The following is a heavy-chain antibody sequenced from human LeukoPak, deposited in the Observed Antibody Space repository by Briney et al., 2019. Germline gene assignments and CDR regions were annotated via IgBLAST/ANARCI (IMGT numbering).Heavy chain of an antibody. D-gene: IGHD2-15*01. J-gene: IGHJ4*02. Sequence: GGSLRLSCAASGFTFSDYYMTWIRQAPGKGLEWVSYISSSSTYTNYADSVKGRFTISRDNAKNSLYLQMNSLRAEDTAVYSCARFYCSGGSCYPYYFDYWGQGTLVTVSS. CDR2: ISSSSTYT. V-gene: IGHV3-11*03. CDR3: ARFYCSGGSCYPYYFDY. CDR1: GFTFSDYY.